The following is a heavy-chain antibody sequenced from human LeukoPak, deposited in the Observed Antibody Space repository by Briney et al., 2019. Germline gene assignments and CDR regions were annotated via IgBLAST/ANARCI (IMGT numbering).Heavy chain of an antibody. D-gene: IGHD3-16*02. CDR1: GYSISSGYY. Sequence: SETLSLTCTVSGYSISSGYYWGWIRQPPGKGLEWIGSIYHSGSTYYNPSLKSRVTISVDTSKNQFSLKLSSVTAADTAVYYCARAEHYDYVWGSYRHRYYFDYWGQGTLVTVSS. V-gene: IGHV4-38-2*02. J-gene: IGHJ4*02. CDR3: ARAEHYDYVWGSYRHRYYFDY. CDR2: IYHSGST.